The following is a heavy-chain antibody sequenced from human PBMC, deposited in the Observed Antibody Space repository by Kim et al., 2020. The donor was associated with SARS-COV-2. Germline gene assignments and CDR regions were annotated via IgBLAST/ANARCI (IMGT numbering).Heavy chain of an antibody. CDR3: ARGGRYCSGGSCFPYWFDP. D-gene: IGHD2-15*01. V-gene: IGHV4-34*01. Sequence: SRVTISVDTSKNQFSLKLSSVTAADTAVYYCARGGRYCSGGSCFPYWFDPWGQGTLVTVSS. J-gene: IGHJ5*02.